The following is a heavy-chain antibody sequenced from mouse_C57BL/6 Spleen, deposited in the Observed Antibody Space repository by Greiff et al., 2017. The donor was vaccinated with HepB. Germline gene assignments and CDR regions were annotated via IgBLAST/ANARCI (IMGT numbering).Heavy chain of an antibody. CDR1: GFTFSSYG. Sequence: EVQLVESGGDLVKPGGSLKLSCAASGFTFSSYGMSWVRQTPDKRLEWVATISSGGSYTYYPDSVKGRFTISRDNAKNTLYLQMSSLKSEDTAMYYCARHDWDRAWFAYWGQGTLVTVSA. D-gene: IGHD4-1*01. CDR2: ISSGGSYT. V-gene: IGHV5-6*01. J-gene: IGHJ3*01. CDR3: ARHDWDRAWFAY.